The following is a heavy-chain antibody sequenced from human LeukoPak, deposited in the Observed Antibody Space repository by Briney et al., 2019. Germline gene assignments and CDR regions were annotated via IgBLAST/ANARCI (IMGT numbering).Heavy chain of an antibody. CDR3: ARWGPDWNDY. Sequence: GASVKVSCKASGYTFTRYDMNWVRQAAGQGGEGMGGMNPNRGKTDYAQKFKGRETIKRKSSIRTAYMELSSLRSEDTAVYYCARWGPDWNDYWGQGTLVTVSS. V-gene: IGHV1-8*03. J-gene: IGHJ4*02. D-gene: IGHD1-1*01. CDR1: GYTFTRYD. CDR2: MNPNRGKT.